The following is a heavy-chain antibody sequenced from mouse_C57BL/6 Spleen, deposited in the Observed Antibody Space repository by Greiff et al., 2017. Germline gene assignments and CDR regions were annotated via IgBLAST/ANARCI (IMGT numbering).Heavy chain of an antibody. CDR3: ARVRYPYYFDY. CDR2: INPNYGMT. J-gene: IGHJ2*01. D-gene: IGHD1-1*01. Sequence: VQLQQSGPELVKPGASVTISCKVSGYSFTDSNMNWVKQSNGKILEWIGVINPNYGMTSYNQKFKGKATLSVDQSSSTAYMQLNSLTSEDSAVYYCARVRYPYYFDYWGQGTTLTVSS. CDR1: GYSFTDSN. V-gene: IGHV1-39*01.